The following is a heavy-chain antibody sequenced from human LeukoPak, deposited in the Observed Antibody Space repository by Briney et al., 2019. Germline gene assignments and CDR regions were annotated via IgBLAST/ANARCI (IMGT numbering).Heavy chain of an antibody. Sequence: GASVKVSCKTSGYTFTDYYMHWVRQAPGQGLEWMGRIDPNTGGTNFAQKFQVRVTMTRDTSISTVYMELTGLRSDDTAVYYCARVPGPYTTSRFHCWGQGTLVTVSS. CDR1: GYTFTDYY. CDR3: ARVPGPYTTSRFHC. J-gene: IGHJ4*02. D-gene: IGHD2-2*02. V-gene: IGHV1-2*02. CDR2: IDPNTGGT.